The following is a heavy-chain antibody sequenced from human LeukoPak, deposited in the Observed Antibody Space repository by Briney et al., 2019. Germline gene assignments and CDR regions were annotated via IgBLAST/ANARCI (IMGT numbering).Heavy chain of an antibody. V-gene: IGHV3-53*01. Sequence: PGGSLGLSCEASGFTVSTNYMSWFGRVQGKGLDGVSIIYSSGSTYYADSVKGRFTISRDNSKNTLYLQMNSLRAEDTAVYYCARVVAAMGGIDYWGQGTLVTVSS. J-gene: IGHJ4*02. D-gene: IGHD2-21*02. CDR3: ARVVAAMGGIDY. CDR1: GFTVSTNY. CDR2: IYSSGST.